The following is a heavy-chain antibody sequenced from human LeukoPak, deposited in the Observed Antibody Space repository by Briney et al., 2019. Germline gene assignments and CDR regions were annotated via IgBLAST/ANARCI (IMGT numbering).Heavy chain of an antibody. CDR3: ARMRDGYTH. D-gene: IGHD5-24*01. V-gene: IGHV3-30*02. J-gene: IGHJ4*02. CDR2: IRHDGSNK. CDR1: GFTFSTYG. Sequence: PGGSLRLSCAASGFTFSTYGMHWVRQAPGKGREWVTFIRHDGSNKYYADSVKGRFTVSRDNSKNTLYLEMNSLRLDDTATYYCARMRDGYTHWGQGTLVTVSA.